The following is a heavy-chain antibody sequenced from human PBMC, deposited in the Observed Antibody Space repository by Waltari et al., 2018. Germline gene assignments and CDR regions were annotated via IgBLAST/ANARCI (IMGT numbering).Heavy chain of an antibody. V-gene: IGHV3-74*01. CDR2: INTDGSST. D-gene: IGHD6-13*01. CDR3: ARVSWYRSACHFDY. Sequence: EVQLVESGGGLVQPGGSLRLSCAASGFTFSSYWMHWVRQAPGKGLVWVSRINTDGSSTSYADSVKGRFTISRDKAKNTRYLQMNMLRAEDTAVYYCARVSWYRSACHFDYWGQGTLVTVSS. J-gene: IGHJ4*02. CDR1: GFTFSSYW.